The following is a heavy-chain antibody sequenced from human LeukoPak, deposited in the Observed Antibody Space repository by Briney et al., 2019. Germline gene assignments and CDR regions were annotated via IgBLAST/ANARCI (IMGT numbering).Heavy chain of an antibody. J-gene: IGHJ4*02. CDR2: LSSDGGNK. D-gene: IGHD6-13*01. CDR1: GFTFSTYG. Sequence: GGSLRLSCAASGFTFSTYGMHWVRQAPGRGLEWVALLSSDGGNKYYADSVKGRFTISRDNSKNTLYLQMNSLRVEDTALYYCAYGSSWTYDFDYWGQGTLVTVSS. CDR3: AYGSSWTYDFDY. V-gene: IGHV3-30*03.